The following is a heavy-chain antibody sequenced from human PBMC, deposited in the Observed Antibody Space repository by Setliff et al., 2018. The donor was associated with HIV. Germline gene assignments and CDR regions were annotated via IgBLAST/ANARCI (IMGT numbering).Heavy chain of an antibody. CDR3: ARAFGGGGFDP. V-gene: IGHV3-30*04. CDR1: GFTFTTYA. J-gene: IGHJ5*02. CDR2: ISIYDGSEK. Sequence: GGSLRLSCAASGFTFTTYAMHWVRQAPGKGLEWVAVISIYDGSEKYYADSVKGRFTISRDNSKNMLYLEMNSLRAEDTAVYYCARAFGGGGFDPWGQGTLVTVSS. D-gene: IGHD3-10*01.